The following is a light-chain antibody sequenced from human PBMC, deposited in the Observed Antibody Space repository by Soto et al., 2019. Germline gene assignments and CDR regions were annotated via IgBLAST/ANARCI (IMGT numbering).Light chain of an antibody. CDR2: ATS. J-gene: IGKJ4*01. Sequence: DIVMTQSPATLSVSPGERATLSCRASQSVSSNLAWYQQKRGQAPRLLIFATSTRATGVPARFSGSGSGTEFTLTISSLQSEDFAVYYCQQYGDWPLTFGGGAKVEIE. CDR3: QQYGDWPLT. V-gene: IGKV3-15*01. CDR1: QSVSSN.